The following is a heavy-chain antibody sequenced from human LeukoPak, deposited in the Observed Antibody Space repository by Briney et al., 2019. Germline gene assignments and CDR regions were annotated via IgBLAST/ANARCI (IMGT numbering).Heavy chain of an antibody. V-gene: IGHV1-18*04. Sequence: ASVKVSCKASGYTFTDYYIHWVRQAPGQGLEWMGWISAYNGNTNYAQKLQGRVTMTTDTSTSTAYLEVRSLRSDDTAVYYCARHPYDGSGYYPYWGQGTLVTVSS. CDR3: ARHPYDGSGYYPY. CDR2: ISAYNGNT. D-gene: IGHD3-22*01. J-gene: IGHJ4*02. CDR1: GYTFTDYY.